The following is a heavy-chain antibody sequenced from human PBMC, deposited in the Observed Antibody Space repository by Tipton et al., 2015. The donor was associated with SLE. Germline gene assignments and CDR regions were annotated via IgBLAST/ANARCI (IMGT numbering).Heavy chain of an antibody. V-gene: IGHV3-53*05. D-gene: IGHD6-19*01. CDR2: IYSGGST. Sequence: SLRLSCAASGFTVSSNYMSWVRQAPGKGLEWVSVIYSGGSTYYADSVKGRFTISRDNSKNTLYLQMNSLGAEDTAVYYCAREGAGDWYFDLWGRGTLVTVSS. J-gene: IGHJ2*01. CDR3: AREGAGDWYFDL. CDR1: GFTVSSNY.